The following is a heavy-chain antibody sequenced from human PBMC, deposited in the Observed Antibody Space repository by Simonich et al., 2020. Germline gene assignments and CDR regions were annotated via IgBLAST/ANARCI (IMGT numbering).Heavy chain of an antibody. CDR3: ARQLNDFDI. Sequence: EVQLVQSGAEVKKPGESLKISCKGSGYSFTSSWIGWVRQMPGKGLVGMGIIHPGDSDTRYSPAFQGQFTISADKSISTAYLQWSSLKASDTAMYYCARQLNDFDIWGQGTMVTVSS. CDR2: IHPGDSDT. CDR1: GYSFTSSW. J-gene: IGHJ3*02. V-gene: IGHV5-51*01. D-gene: IGHD1-1*01.